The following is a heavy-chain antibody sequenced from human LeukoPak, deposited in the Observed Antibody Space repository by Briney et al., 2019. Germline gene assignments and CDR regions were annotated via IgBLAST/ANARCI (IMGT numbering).Heavy chain of an antibody. Sequence: SETLSLTCAVYGGSFSGYYWSWIRQPPGKGLEWIGEINHSGSTNYNPSLKSRVTISVDTSKNQFSLKLSSETAADTAVYYCARVYGYYYYYYYYMDVWGQGTTVTVSS. CDR3: ARVYGYYYYYYYYMDV. J-gene: IGHJ6*03. CDR1: GGSFSGYY. V-gene: IGHV4-34*01. CDR2: INHSGST. D-gene: IGHD5-18*01.